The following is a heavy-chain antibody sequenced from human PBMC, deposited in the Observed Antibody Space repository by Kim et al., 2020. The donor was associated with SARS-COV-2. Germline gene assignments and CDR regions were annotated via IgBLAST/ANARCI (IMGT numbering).Heavy chain of an antibody. V-gene: IGHV3-21*01. D-gene: IGHD3-10*01. Sequence: GGSLRLSCAASGFTFSSYSMNWVRQAPGKGPEWVSSISSSSSSIYYADSVKGRFTTSRDNAKNSLYLQMNSLRAEDTAVYYCARDRGVRGSYYYYGMDVWGQGTTVSLSS. CDR3: ARDRGVRGSYYYYGMDV. CDR2: ISSSSSSI. J-gene: IGHJ6*02. CDR1: GFTFSSYS.